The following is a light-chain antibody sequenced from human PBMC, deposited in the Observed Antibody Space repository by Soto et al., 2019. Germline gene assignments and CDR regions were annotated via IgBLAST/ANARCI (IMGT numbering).Light chain of an antibody. J-gene: IGKJ2*01. CDR2: DAS. V-gene: IGKV1-5*01. CDR3: LHYGDSPPDT. Sequence: DIQMTQSPSTLSASVGDRVTITCRASQSISSWLAWYQQKPGKAPKLLIYDASSLESGVPSRFSGSGSGTEFTLTISSLQPDDFAMYYCLHYGDSPPDTFGQGTRLEIK. CDR1: QSISSW.